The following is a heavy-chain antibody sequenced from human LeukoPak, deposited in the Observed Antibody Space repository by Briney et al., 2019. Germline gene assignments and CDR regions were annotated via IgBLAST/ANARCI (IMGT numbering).Heavy chain of an antibody. CDR3: AREASITYYYDSSGFDSFVY. CDR2: TYYRSKWYN. D-gene: IGHD3-22*01. Sequence: SQTLSLTCAISGDSVSSNSAAWNWIRQSPSRGLEWLGRTYYRSKWYNDYAVSVKSRITINPDTSKNQFSLQLNSVTPEDTAVYYCAREASITYYYDSSGFDSFVYWGQGTLVTVSS. V-gene: IGHV6-1*01. CDR1: GDSVSSNSAA. J-gene: IGHJ4*02.